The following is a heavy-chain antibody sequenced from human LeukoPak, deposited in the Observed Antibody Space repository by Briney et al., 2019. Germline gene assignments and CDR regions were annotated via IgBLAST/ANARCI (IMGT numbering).Heavy chain of an antibody. CDR3: AKDIEDCSSTSCYTY. Sequence: GGSLRLSCAASGFTFSSYAMSWVRQAPGKGLEWVSDISGSGGSTYYANSVKGLFTISRDNSKNTMYLQMNSLRAEDTAVYYCAKDIEDCSSTSCYTYWGQGTLVTVSS. CDR1: GFTFSSYA. CDR2: ISGSGGST. D-gene: IGHD2-2*01. V-gene: IGHV3-23*01. J-gene: IGHJ4*02.